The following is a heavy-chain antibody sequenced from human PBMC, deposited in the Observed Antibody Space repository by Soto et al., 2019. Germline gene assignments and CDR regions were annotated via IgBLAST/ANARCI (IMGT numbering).Heavy chain of an antibody. D-gene: IGHD6-13*01. J-gene: IGHJ4*02. CDR2: IYYSGST. V-gene: IGHV4-30-4*01. CDR1: GGSISSGDYY. CDR3: ARVGHGNSSWYLTYYFDY. Sequence: PSETLSLTCTVSGGSISSGDYYWSWIRQPPGKGLEWIGYIYYSGSTYYNPSLKSRVTISVDTSKNQFSLKLSSVTAADTAVYYCARVGHGNSSWYLTYYFDYWGQGTLVTVSS.